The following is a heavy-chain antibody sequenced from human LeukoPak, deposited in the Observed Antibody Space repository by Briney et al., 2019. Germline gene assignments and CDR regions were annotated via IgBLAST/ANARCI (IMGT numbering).Heavy chain of an antibody. CDR1: GGSLTSYY. J-gene: IGHJ3*02. CDR3: ARTVPFDI. CDR2: IYYSGST. D-gene: IGHD4-11*01. V-gene: IGHV4-59*08. Sequence: SETLSLTCTVSGGSLTSYYWSWIRQPPGKGLEWIGYIYYSGSTNYNPSLKGRVTISVDRSKNQFSMKLRSVTAADTAMYYCARTVPFDIWGQGTMVTVSS.